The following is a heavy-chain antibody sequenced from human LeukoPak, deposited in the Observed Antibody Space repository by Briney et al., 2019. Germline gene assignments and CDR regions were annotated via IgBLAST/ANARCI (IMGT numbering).Heavy chain of an antibody. D-gene: IGHD4-17*01. CDR2: ISSNGGST. CDR3: ARGGTVTKAFDY. V-gene: IGHV3-64*01. J-gene: IGHJ4*02. CDR1: GFTFSSYA. Sequence: PGGSLRLSCAASGFTFSSYAMHWVRQAPGKGLEYVSAISSNGGSTYYANSVKGRFTISRDNSKNTLYLQMGSLRAEDMAVYYCARGGTVTKAFDYWGQGTLVTVSS.